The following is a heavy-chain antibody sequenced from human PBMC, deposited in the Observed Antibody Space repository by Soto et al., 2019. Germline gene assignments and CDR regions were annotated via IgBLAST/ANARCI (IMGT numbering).Heavy chain of an antibody. J-gene: IGHJ3*02. CDR1: GFSFRKYG. CDR3: ARVPAEAFDI. V-gene: IGHV3-66*01. CDR2: IFSGGST. Sequence: GGSLRLSCAASGFSFRKYGLHWVRQAPGKGLEWVSVIFSGGSTFYADSVKGRFTISRDNSKNTVFLQMNSLRAEDTAVYYCARVPAEAFDIWGHGTMVTVSS.